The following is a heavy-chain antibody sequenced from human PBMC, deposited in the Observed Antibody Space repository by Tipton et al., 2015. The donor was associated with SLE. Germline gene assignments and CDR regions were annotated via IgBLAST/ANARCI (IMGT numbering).Heavy chain of an antibody. CDR2: INHSGST. J-gene: IGHJ4*02. Sequence: TLSLTCAVYGGSFSGYYWSWIRQPPGKGLEWIGEINHSGSTNYNPSLKSRVTISVDTSKNQFSLKLSSVTAAVTAVYYCARGGRFLEWLTYWGQGTLVTVSS. CDR1: GGSFSGYY. CDR3: ARGGRFLEWLTY. D-gene: IGHD3-3*01. V-gene: IGHV4-34*01.